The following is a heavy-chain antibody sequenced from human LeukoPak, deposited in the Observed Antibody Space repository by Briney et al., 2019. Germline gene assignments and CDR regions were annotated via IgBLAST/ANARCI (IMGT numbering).Heavy chain of an antibody. Sequence: ASVKVSCKASGYTFTGYYMHWVRQAPGQGLEWMGWINPNSGGTNYAQKFQGRVTMTRDTSISTAYMELSRLRSDDTAVYYCAREPYSGYDTFDYRGQGTLVTVSS. V-gene: IGHV1-2*02. CDR2: INPNSGGT. CDR1: GYTFTGYY. D-gene: IGHD5-12*01. CDR3: AREPYSGYDTFDY. J-gene: IGHJ4*02.